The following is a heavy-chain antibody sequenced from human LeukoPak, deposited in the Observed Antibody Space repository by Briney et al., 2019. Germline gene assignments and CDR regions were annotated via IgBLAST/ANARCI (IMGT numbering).Heavy chain of an antibody. CDR3: ARAATVTNPYDAFDI. CDR1: GFTFSSYW. CDR2: IKHDGSEK. J-gene: IGHJ3*02. V-gene: IGHV3-7*01. Sequence: TGGSLRLSCAASGFTFSSYWMSWVRQAPGKGLECVANIKHDGSEKSYVDSVKGRFTISRDNAKNSLYLQMNSLRAEDTAVYYCARAATVTNPYDAFDIWGQGTMVTVSS. D-gene: IGHD4-17*01.